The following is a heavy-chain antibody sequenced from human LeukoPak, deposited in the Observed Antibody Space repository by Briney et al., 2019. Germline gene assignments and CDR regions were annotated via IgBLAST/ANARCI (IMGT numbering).Heavy chain of an antibody. CDR3: ARVHYPYSSGYYYSYFDY. CDR1: GFTFSDYY. V-gene: IGHV3-11*01. D-gene: IGHD3-22*01. CDR2: ISSSGSTI. J-gene: IGHJ4*02. Sequence: GGSLRLSCAASGFTFSDYYMSWVRQAPGKGLEWVSYISSSGSTIYYADSLKGRFTISRDNAKNSLYLQMNSLRAEDTAVYYCARVHYPYSSGYYYSYFDYWGQGTLVTVSS.